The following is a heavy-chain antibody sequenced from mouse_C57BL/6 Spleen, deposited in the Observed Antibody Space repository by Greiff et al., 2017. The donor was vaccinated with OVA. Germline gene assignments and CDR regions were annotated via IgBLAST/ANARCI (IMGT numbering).Heavy chain of an antibody. Sequence: QVQLKESGPELVKPGASVKISCKASGYAFSSSWMNWVKQRPGQGLEWIGRIYPGDGDTNYNGKFKGKATLTADKSSSTAYMQLSSLTSEDSAVYCCAPVRLEAYWGHGTMVTVAA. CDR2: IYPGDGDT. J-gene: IGHJ3*01. CDR1: GYAFSSSW. CDR3: APVRLEAY. D-gene: IGHD1-2*01. V-gene: IGHV1-82*01.